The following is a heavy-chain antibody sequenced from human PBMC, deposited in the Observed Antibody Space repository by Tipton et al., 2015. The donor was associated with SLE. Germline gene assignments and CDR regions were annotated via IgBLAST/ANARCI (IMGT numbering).Heavy chain of an antibody. CDR2: INPSDGGT. CDR3: ASLDLYDVSARSISFDY. V-gene: IGHV1-2*06. CDR1: GYTFSDDY. D-gene: IGHD3/OR15-3a*01. J-gene: IGHJ4*02. Sequence: QSGAEVKKPGASVKVSCKASGYTFSDDYIHWVRQAPGQGLQWMGRINPSDGGTDYAQIFQVRVTMTRDTSIFTAYLELNSLRSDDTSVYYCASLDLYDVSARSISFDYWGQGTLLSLSS.